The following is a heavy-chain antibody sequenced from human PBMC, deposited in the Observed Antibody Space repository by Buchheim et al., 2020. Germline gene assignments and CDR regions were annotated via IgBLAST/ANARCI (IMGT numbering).Heavy chain of an antibody. CDR2: IYYSGST. V-gene: IGHV4-39*01. Sequence: QLQLQESGPGLVKPSETLSLTCTVSGGSISSSSYYWGWIRQPPGKGLEWIGSIYYSGSTYYNPSLKSRVTISVDTSKNQFSLKLSSVTAADTAVYYCARRQWGYCSGGSCYRDWYFDLWGRGTL. CDR3: ARRQWGYCSGGSCYRDWYFDL. D-gene: IGHD2-15*01. CDR1: GGSISSSSYY. J-gene: IGHJ2*01.